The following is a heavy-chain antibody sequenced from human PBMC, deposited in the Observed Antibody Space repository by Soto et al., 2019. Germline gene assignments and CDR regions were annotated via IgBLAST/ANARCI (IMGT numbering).Heavy chain of an antibody. V-gene: IGHV4-39*01. CDR2: IQYGGTT. CDR1: GGSITRNNHF. J-gene: IGHJ4*02. D-gene: IGHD6-19*01. CDR3: ARLGSSGWYQGSYFDY. Sequence: QLQLQESGPGLGKASETLSLTCTVSGGSITRNNHFWGWIRQSPGKGLEWIGSIQYGGTTNYNPSLKSRVIMSAETSKNQFSLMMNSVTAADTAVYYCARLGSSGWYQGSYFDYWGQGTLVTVSS.